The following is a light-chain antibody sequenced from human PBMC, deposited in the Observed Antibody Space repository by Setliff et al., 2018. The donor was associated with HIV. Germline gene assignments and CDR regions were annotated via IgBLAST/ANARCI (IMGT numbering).Light chain of an antibody. V-gene: IGKV3D-15*01. J-gene: IGKJ1*01. CDR1: QSVSSN. CDR2: GAS. CDR3: QQYNDSPPWT. Sequence: EIVMTQSPATLSVSPGERATLSCRASQSVSSNLAWYQQKVGQAPRLLICGASTRATGIPARVSGSGSGTEFTLTINSLQSEDSAVYYCQQYNDSPPWTFGQGTKVDIK.